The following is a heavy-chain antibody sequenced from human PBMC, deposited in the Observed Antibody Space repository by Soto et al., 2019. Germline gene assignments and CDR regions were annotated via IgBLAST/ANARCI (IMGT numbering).Heavy chain of an antibody. CDR3: TTTTNTPWDYYGWGTIPTYYGMDV. J-gene: IGHJ6*02. V-gene: IGHV3-15*07. D-gene: IGHD3-10*01. Sequence: GGSLRLSCAASGFTFSNAWMNWVRQAPGKGLEWVGRIKSKTDGGTTDYAAPVKGRFTISRDDSKNTLYLQMNSLKTEDTAVYYCTTTTNTPWDYYGWGTIPTYYGMDVWGQGTTVTVS. CDR1: GFTFSNAW. CDR2: IKSKTDGGTT.